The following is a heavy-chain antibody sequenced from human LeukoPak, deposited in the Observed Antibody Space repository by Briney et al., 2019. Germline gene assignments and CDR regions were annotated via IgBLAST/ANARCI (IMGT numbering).Heavy chain of an antibody. CDR3: AVAGILGEAFDI. D-gene: IGHD6-19*01. CDR2: MNPNSGNT. Sequence: ASVKVSCKASGYTFTSYDINWVRQATGQGLEWMGWMNPNSGNTGYVQKFQGRVTITRNTSISTAYMELSSLRSEDTAVYYCAVAGILGEAFDIWGQGTMVTVSS. J-gene: IGHJ3*02. V-gene: IGHV1-8*03. CDR1: GYTFTSYD.